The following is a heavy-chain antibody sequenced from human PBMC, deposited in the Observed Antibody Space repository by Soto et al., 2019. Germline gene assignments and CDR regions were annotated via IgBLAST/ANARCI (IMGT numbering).Heavy chain of an antibody. CDR2: INAGNGNT. CDR3: ARANYDYIWGSYHPSDY. Sequence: QVQLVQSGAEVKKPGASVKVSCKASGYTFTSYAMHWVRQAPGQRLEWMGWINAGNGNTKYSQKFQGRVTITRDTSESTAYMELSSLRSEDTAVYYCARANYDYIWGSYHPSDYWGQGTLVTVSS. D-gene: IGHD3-16*02. J-gene: IGHJ4*02. CDR1: GYTFTSYA. V-gene: IGHV1-3*01.